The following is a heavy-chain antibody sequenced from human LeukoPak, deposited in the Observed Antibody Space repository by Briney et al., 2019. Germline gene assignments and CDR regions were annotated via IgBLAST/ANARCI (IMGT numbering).Heavy chain of an antibody. CDR3: ARDWSGPYYFDH. D-gene: IGHD3-3*01. J-gene: IGHJ4*01. V-gene: IGHV4-31*03. CDR2: MSQTGST. Sequence: PSETLTLTCTASGGSISSGGYYWTWIRQPPGKGLEWIGYMSQTGSTYYNPSLKSRVTISVDTSKSQFSLKLTSVTAADTAVYYCARDWSGPYYFDHWGQGILVTVSS. CDR1: GGSISSGGYY.